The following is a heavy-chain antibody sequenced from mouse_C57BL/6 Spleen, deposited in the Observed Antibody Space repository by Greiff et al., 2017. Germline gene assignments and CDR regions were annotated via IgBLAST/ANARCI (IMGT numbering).Heavy chain of an antibody. Sequence: EVKLVESGAELVRPGASVKLSCTASGFNIKDYYMHWVKQRPEQGLEWIGRIDPEDGDTEYAPKFQGKGTMTADTSSNTAYLQLSSLTSEDTAVYYCTVSKRGYFDYWGQGTTLTVSS. CDR2: IDPEDGDT. D-gene: IGHD2-5*01. CDR1: GFNIKDYY. J-gene: IGHJ2*01. CDR3: TVSKRGYFDY. V-gene: IGHV14-1*01.